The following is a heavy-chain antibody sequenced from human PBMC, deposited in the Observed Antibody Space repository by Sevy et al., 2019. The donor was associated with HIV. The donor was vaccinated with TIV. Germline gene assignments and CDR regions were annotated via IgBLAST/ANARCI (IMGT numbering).Heavy chain of an antibody. CDR1: GFTFSSYA. CDR2: ISDSGGNT. J-gene: IGHJ4*02. D-gene: IGHD3-22*01. V-gene: IGHV3-23*01. Sequence: GGSLRLSCAASGFTFSSYAMSWVRQAPEKGLEWVSVISDSGGNTYYADSVKGRFTISRDNSRNTLYLQMNSLRAEDTAIYYCARKYDSSGYFDYWGQGTLVTVSS. CDR3: ARKYDSSGYFDY.